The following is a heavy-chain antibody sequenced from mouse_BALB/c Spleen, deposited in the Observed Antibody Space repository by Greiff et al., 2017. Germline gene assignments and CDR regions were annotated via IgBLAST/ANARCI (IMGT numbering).Heavy chain of an antibody. J-gene: IGHJ4*01. Sequence: VQLKQPGPELVKPGASVKISCKASGYSFTDYIMLWVKQSHGKSLEWIGNINPYYGSTSYNLKFKGKATLTVDKSSSTAYMQLNSLTSEDSAVYYCARYDYDDYAMDYWGQGTSVTVSS. CDR2: INPYYGST. V-gene: IGHV1-39*01. D-gene: IGHD2-4*01. CDR3: ARYDYDDYAMDY. CDR1: GYSFTDYI.